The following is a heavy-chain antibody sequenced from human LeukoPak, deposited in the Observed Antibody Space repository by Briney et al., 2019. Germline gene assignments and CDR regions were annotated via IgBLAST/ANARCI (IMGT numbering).Heavy chain of an antibody. CDR1: GTSINY. CDR2: IYHSGST. CDR3: ARDLEESNWFDP. J-gene: IGHJ5*02. V-gene: IGHV4-59*12. Sequence: PSETLSLTCSVSGTSINYWSWIRQPPGKGLEWIGYIYHSGSTYYNPSLKSRVTISVDRSKNQFSLKLSSVTAADTAVYYCARDLEESNWFDPWGQGTLVTVSS.